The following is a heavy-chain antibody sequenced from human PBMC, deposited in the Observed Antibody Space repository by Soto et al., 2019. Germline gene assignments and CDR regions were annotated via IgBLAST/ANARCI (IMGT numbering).Heavy chain of an antibody. CDR2: ISYDGRNE. V-gene: IGHV3-30*04. CDR1: GFTFSSYA. CDR3: ARGESPP. Sequence: QVQLVESGGGVVQPGRSLRLSCAASGFTFSSYAMHWVRQAPGKGLEWVAVISYDGRNEYYADSVKGRFTVSRDNSKNTLYLQMNSLRAEDTAVYYCARGESPPWGQGTLVTVSS. J-gene: IGHJ5*02.